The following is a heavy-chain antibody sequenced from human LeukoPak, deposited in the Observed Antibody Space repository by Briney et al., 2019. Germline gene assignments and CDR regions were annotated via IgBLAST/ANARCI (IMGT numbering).Heavy chain of an antibody. CDR3: ARERKYDSNFDY. CDR2: IKNDGSTT. J-gene: IGHJ4*02. Sequence: GGSLRLSCAASGFTFSSYWMHWVRQPPGKGLVWVSRIKNDGSTTTYADSVKGRFTVSRDNAKNTLYLQMNSLRAEDTAVYYCARERKYDSNFDYWGQGTLDTVSS. V-gene: IGHV3-74*01. D-gene: IGHD1-1*01. CDR1: GFTFSSYW.